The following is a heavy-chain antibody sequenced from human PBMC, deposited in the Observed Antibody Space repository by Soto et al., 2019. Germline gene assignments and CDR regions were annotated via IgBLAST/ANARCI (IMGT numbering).Heavy chain of an antibody. CDR1: GFTFSYYY. D-gene: IGHD6-6*01. Sequence: GGSLRLSCAASGFTFSYYYMTWIRQAPGKGLEWVSYISSSGNSIYYADSVRGRFTVSRDNAKNSLFLQMNSLRAEDTAVYYCAKSPRGSPPLFDYWGQGTLVTVSS. V-gene: IGHV3-11*01. CDR2: ISSSGNSI. J-gene: IGHJ4*02. CDR3: AKSPRGSPPLFDY.